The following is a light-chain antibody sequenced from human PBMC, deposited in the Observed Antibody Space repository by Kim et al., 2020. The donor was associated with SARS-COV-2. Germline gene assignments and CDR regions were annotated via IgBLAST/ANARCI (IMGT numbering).Light chain of an antibody. CDR1: QSINNW. Sequence: TSVGDRVTITCRASQSINNWLAWYQQKPGKAPKLLIYKASSLDNGVPSRFSGSGSGTEFTLTISSLQPDDFATYYCQQYHSFPLTFGGGTKVDIK. J-gene: IGKJ4*01. CDR2: KAS. CDR3: QQYHSFPLT. V-gene: IGKV1-5*03.